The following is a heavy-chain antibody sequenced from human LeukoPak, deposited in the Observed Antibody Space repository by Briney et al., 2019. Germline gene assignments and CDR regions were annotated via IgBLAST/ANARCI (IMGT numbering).Heavy chain of an antibody. V-gene: IGHV3-33*08. D-gene: IGHD4-17*01. CDR3: ARDDPKYDYGDYYDAFDI. CDR2: IWYDGSNK. CDR1: GFTFSSYG. J-gene: IGHJ3*02. Sequence: GRSLRLSCAASGFTFSSYGTHWVRQAPGKGLEWVAVIWYDGSNKYYADSVKGRFTISRDNSKNTLYLQMNSLRAEDTAVYYCARDDPKYDYGDYYDAFDIWGQGTMVTVSS.